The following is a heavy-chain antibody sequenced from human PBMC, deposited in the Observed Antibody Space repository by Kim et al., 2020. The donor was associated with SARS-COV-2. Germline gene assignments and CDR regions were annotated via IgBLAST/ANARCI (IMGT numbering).Heavy chain of an antibody. J-gene: IGHJ5*01. CDR1: GFTFSDYY. CDR3: ARGERLGS. V-gene: IGHV3-11*01. CDR2: ISSTSSNI. Sequence: GGSPRLSCAASGFTFSDYYMNWIRQAPGKGLEWVSYISSTSSNIYYANSVKGRFTVSRDNARNSLYLQLNSLRAEDTAVYYCARGERLGSWGQGTLVTVSS.